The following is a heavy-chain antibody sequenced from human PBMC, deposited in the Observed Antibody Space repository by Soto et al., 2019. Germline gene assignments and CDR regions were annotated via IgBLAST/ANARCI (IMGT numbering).Heavy chain of an antibody. Sequence: SQTLSLTCAISGDSVSSNTASWDGIIQSASRFLEWLGRTYFRSKWYNDYAVSVKSRIIINPDTSNNQFSLQLNSVTPEDTAVYFCAKGDNLGPKTGYAFDPWGQGIMVTVSS. CDR3: AKGDNLGPKTGYAFDP. V-gene: IGHV6-1*01. CDR1: GDSVSSNTAS. J-gene: IGHJ5*02. CDR2: TYFRSKWYN. D-gene: IGHD5-12*01.